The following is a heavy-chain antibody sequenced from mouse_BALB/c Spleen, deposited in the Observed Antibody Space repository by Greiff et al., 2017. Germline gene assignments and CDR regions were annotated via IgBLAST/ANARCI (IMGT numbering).Heavy chain of an antibody. J-gene: IGHJ3*01. CDR2: INSNGGST. D-gene: IGHD2-14*01. CDR1: GFTFSSYG. Sequence: EVQRVESGGGLVQPGGSLKLSCAASGFTFSSYGMSWVRQTPDKRLELVATINSNGGSTYYPDSVKGRFTISRDNAKNTLYLQMSSLKSEDTAMYYCAREGNYRYDGLAYWGQGTLVTVSA. CDR3: AREGNYRYDGLAY. V-gene: IGHV5-6-3*01.